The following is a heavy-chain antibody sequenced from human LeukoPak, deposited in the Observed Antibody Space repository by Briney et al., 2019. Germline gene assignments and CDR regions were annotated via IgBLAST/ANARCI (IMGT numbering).Heavy chain of an antibody. Sequence: SETLSLTCTVSGGSISGYYWSWIRQPPGKGLEWIGYIYYSGSTNYNPSLKSRVTTSVDTSKNQFSLKLSSVTAADTAVYYCARGCSAGTPHNWFDPWGQGTLVTVSS. CDR1: GGSISGYY. CDR3: ARGCSAGTPHNWFDP. V-gene: IGHV4-59*01. D-gene: IGHD6-13*01. CDR2: IYYSGST. J-gene: IGHJ5*02.